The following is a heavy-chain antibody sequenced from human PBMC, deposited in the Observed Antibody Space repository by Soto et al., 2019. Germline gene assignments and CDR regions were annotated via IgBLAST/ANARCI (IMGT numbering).Heavy chain of an antibody. D-gene: IGHD3-22*01. V-gene: IGHV3-30*18. Sequence: QPGGSLRLSCAASGFTFSSYGMHWVRQAPGKGLEWVAVISYDGSNKYYADSVKGRFTISRDNSKNTLYLQMNSLRAEDTAVYYCAKDLDYYDSSGYYYGMDVWGQGTTVTVSS. J-gene: IGHJ6*02. CDR1: GFTFSSYG. CDR3: AKDLDYYDSSGYYYGMDV. CDR2: ISYDGSNK.